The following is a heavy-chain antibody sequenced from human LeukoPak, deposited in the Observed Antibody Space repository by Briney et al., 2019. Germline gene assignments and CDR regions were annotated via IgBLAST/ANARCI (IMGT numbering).Heavy chain of an antibody. J-gene: IGHJ4*02. Sequence: GGSLRLSCAASGFTVSSTYMSWVRQAPGKGLEWVSVIYSGGSTYYADSVKGRFTISRDNSKNTLYLQMNSLRAEDTAVYYCATRPSGIAVAGTLFDYWGQGTLVTVSS. D-gene: IGHD6-19*01. CDR3: ATRPSGIAVAGTLFDY. V-gene: IGHV3-53*05. CDR2: IYSGGST. CDR1: GFTVSSTY.